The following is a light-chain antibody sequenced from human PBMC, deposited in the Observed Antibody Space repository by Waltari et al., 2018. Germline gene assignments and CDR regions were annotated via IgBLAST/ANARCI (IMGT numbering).Light chain of an antibody. Sequence: IVLTQSPGPLSLSPGERATLSCRASQSVGTFLVWYQQKLGQATRLLIQGASTRATGTPDRFSGSGSGTDFSLTISRLEPEDFAMYYCQHYVRLPVTFGQGTKVEI. CDR1: QSVGTF. V-gene: IGKV3-20*01. CDR3: QHYVRLPVT. CDR2: GAS. J-gene: IGKJ1*01.